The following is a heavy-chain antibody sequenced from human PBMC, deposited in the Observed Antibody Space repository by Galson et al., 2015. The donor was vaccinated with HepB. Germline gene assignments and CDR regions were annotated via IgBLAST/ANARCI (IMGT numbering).Heavy chain of an antibody. CDR3: ARASPWSGSDY. V-gene: IGHV1-2*02. Sequence: SVKVSCKASGGTFSSYTISWVRQAPGQGLEWMGWINPNSGFTNYAQNFRGRVTMTSDTSINTAYMELNSLRSDDTAVFYCARASPWSGSDYWGQGTLVTVSS. CDR2: INPNSGFT. D-gene: IGHD3-3*01. J-gene: IGHJ4*02. CDR1: GGTFSSYT.